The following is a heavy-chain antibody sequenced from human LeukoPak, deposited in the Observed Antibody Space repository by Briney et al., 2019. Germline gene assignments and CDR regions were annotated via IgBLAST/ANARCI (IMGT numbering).Heavy chain of an antibody. V-gene: IGHV4-4*07. CDR1: GGSISGYY. CDR3: AGSLGGYYYYYYYMDV. J-gene: IGHJ6*03. D-gene: IGHD3-16*01. CDR2: VYTSGNT. Sequence: KPSETLSLTCTVSGGSISGYYWIWIRQPAGKGLEWIGRVYTSGNTNYNPSLKSRVTMSVDTSKNQFSVKLSSVTAADTAVYYCAGSLGGYYYYYYYMDVWGKGTTVTVSS.